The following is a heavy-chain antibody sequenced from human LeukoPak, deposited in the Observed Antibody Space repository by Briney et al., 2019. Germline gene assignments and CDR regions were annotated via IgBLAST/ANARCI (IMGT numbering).Heavy chain of an antibody. CDR3: ATSSSGWYDYFDY. CDR1: GGSISSCY. D-gene: IGHD6-19*01. J-gene: IGHJ4*02. V-gene: IGHV4-4*07. CDR2: IYTSGST. Sequence: SETLSLTCTVSGGSISSCYWSWVRQPAGKGLEWIGRIYTSGSTNSTPSLKSRVTMSVDTSENQFSLKLSSVTAADTAVYYCATSSSGWYDYFDYWGQGTLVTVSS.